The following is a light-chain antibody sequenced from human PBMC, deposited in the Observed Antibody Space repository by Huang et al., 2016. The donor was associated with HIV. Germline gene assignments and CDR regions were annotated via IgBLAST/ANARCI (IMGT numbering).Light chain of an antibody. J-gene: IGKJ4*01. CDR2: DAS. CDR1: QDITDY. V-gene: IGKV1-33*01. Sequence: DIQLTQSPSSLSASVGSRVTITCQASQDITDYLNWYRQKPGKAPELLIFDASNLQTGVPSRFTGSGSGTDFTFTSSSLQPEDIATYYCQQYENSITFGGGTKVEIK. CDR3: QQYENSIT.